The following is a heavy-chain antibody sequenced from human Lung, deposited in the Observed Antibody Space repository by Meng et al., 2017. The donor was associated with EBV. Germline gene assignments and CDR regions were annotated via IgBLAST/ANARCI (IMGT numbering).Heavy chain of an antibody. CDR3: ARGLWYYDRGGYFDN. D-gene: IGHD3-22*01. J-gene: IGHJ4*02. CDR1: GDSISRGGYY. CDR2: IYYTGST. Sequence: VHQQESGPGLVRPSPTLSLTCTVSGDSISRGGYYWNWIRQHPGEGLEWIGNIYYTGSTHYNPSLNSRVTISMDKSKNQLSLRLSSVTAADTAVYYCARGLWYYDRGGYFDNWGRGTLVTVSS. V-gene: IGHV4-31*03.